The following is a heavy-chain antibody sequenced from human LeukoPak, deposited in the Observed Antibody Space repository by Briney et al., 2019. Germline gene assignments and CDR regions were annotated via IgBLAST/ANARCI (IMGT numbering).Heavy chain of an antibody. V-gene: IGHV3-23*01. CDR2: ISGSGGST. CDR1: GFTFSSYA. D-gene: IGHD6-13*01. CDR3: ANDSKIPQQPLDY. Sequence: PGGSLRLSCAASGFTFSSYAMSWVRQAPGKGLEWVSAISGSGGSTYYADSVKGRFTISRDNSKNTLYLQMNSLRAEDTAVYYCANDSKIPQQPLDYWGQGTLVTVSS. J-gene: IGHJ4*02.